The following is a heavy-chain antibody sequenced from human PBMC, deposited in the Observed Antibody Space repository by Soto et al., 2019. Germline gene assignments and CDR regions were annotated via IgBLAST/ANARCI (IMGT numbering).Heavy chain of an antibody. V-gene: IGHV1-69*13. J-gene: IGHJ6*02. CDR1: GGTFSSYA. CDR2: IIPIFGTA. CDR3: AREGPSFMAAHPIYYYGMDV. D-gene: IGHD6-6*01. Sequence: ASVKVSCKASGGTFSSYAISWVRQAPGQGLEWMGGIIPIFGTANYAQKFQGRVTITADESTSTAYMELSSLRSEDTAVYYCAREGPSFMAAHPIYYYGMDVWGQGTTVTVSS.